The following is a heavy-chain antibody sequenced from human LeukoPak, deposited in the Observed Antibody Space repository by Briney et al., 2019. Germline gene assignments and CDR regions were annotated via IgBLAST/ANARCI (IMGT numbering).Heavy chain of an antibody. D-gene: IGHD3-10*01. CDR3: ARRRLNYGSGSYAFDI. CDR1: GYSFTSYW. Sequence: GESLKISCQGSGYSFTSYWIGWVRQMPGKGLEWMGIIYPGDSGTRYSPSFQGQVTISADKSISTAYLQWSSLKASDTAMYYCARRRLNYGSGSYAFDIWGQGTMVTVSS. J-gene: IGHJ3*02. V-gene: IGHV5-51*01. CDR2: IYPGDSGT.